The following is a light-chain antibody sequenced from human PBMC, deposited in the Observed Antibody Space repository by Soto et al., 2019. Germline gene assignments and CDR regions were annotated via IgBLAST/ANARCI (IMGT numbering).Light chain of an antibody. J-gene: IGLJ2*01. CDR3: SSYVTSSLVL. V-gene: IGLV2-14*01. Sequence: QSVLTQPASVSGSRGQSITVSCTGTTDVPASNSVSWYQQHPGKAPILIVYDVTKRPSGVSSRFSGSKSDNTASLTISGLHVEDEADYYCSSYVTSSLVLFGGGTKLTVL. CDR2: DVT. CDR1: TDVPASNS.